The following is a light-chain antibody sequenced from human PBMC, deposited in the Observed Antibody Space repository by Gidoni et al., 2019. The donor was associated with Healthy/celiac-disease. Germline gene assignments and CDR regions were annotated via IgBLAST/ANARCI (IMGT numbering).Light chain of an antibody. CDR1: QSVSSN. V-gene: IGKV3-15*01. CDR3: QHYNNWPPWT. J-gene: IGKJ1*01. CDR2: GAS. Sequence: EIVMTQSPATLSMSPGERATLPCRASQSVSSNLAWYQQKPGQAPRLLIYGASTRATGIPARFSGSGSGTEFTLTISSLQSEDFAVYYCQHYNNWPPWTFGQGTKVEIK.